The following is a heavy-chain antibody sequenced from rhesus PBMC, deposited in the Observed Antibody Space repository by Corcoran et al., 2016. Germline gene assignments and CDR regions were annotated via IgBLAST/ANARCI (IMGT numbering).Heavy chain of an antibody. CDR2: INTDTGHP. D-gene: IGHD3-16*01. V-gene: IGHV7-114*01. CDR3: ARRHSGSYYFPTEYFDY. CDR1: GYTFTSYG. J-gene: IGHJ4*01. Sequence: QVQLVQSGAEVKQPGASVKVSCKASGYTFTSYGMTWVRQAHGQRLEWMGWINTDTGHPTYAQGLQERFTVDMDTSISTAYLQISSLKAEDTAVYYCARRHSGSYYFPTEYFDYWGQGVLVTVSS.